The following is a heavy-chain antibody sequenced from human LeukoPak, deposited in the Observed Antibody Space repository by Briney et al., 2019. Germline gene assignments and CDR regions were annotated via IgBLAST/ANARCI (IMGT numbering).Heavy chain of an antibody. CDR3: AKDRGYCSSTSCPDAFDI. CDR2: INWNGGST. J-gene: IGHJ3*02. CDR1: GFTFDDYG. Sequence: GGSLRLSCAASGFTFDDYGMSWVRQAPGKGLEWVSGINWNGGSTGYADSVKGRFTISRDNAKNSLYLQMNSLRAEDTALYYCAKDRGYCSSTSCPDAFDIWGQGTMVTVSS. V-gene: IGHV3-20*04. D-gene: IGHD2-2*01.